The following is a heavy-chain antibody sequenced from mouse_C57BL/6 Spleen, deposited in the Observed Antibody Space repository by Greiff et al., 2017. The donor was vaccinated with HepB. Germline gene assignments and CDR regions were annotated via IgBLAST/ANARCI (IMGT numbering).Heavy chain of an antibody. Sequence: QVQLQQPGAELVMPGASVKLSCKASGYTFTSYWMHWVKQRPGQGLEWIGEIDPSDSYTNYNQKFKGKSTLTVDKSSSTAYMQLSSLTSEDSAVYYCARYRGYDGYAMDYWGQGTSVTVSS. CDR1: GYTFTSYW. J-gene: IGHJ4*01. CDR3: ARYRGYDGYAMDY. CDR2: IDPSDSYT. D-gene: IGHD2-2*01. V-gene: IGHV1-69*01.